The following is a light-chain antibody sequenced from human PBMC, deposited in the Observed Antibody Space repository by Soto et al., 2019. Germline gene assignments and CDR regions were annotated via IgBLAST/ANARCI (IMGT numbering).Light chain of an antibody. V-gene: IGKV3-20*01. CDR2: GAS. CDR3: QQYGSSGA. CDR1: QSVRNNY. Sequence: EIVLTKSPGTLSLSPGERATLSCRASQSVRNNYLAWYQQKPGQAPRLLIYGASNRATGIPDRFSGSGSGTDFTLTISRLEPEDFAVYYCQQYGSSGACVQGTKVEIK. J-gene: IGKJ1*01.